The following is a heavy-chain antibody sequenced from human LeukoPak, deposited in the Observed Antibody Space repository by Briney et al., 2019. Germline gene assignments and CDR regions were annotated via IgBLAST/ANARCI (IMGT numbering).Heavy chain of an antibody. Sequence: SETLSLTCTVSGGSISSGSYYWSWIRQPAGKGLEWIGRIYTSGSTNYNPSLKSRVTISVDTSKNQFSLKLSSVTAADTAVYYCASSPTYCSSTSCLDYWGQGTLVTVSS. CDR1: GGSISSGSYY. CDR3: ASSPTYCSSTSCLDY. CDR2: IYTSGST. V-gene: IGHV4-61*02. D-gene: IGHD2-2*01. J-gene: IGHJ4*02.